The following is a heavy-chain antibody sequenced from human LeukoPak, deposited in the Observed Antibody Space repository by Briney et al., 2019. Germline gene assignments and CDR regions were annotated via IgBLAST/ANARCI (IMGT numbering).Heavy chain of an antibody. CDR3: AKDFRIGYSAHFDY. CDR2: IYENGGTT. Sequence: GGSLRLSCVGSGFTFRSHAMSWVRQAPEKGPEFVSGIYENGGTTYYADSVKGRFSISRDNSKNTLYLQMDSLRGEDTAVYYCAKDFRIGYSAHFDYWGQGALVTVSS. D-gene: IGHD2-21*01. V-gene: IGHV3-23*01. J-gene: IGHJ4*02. CDR1: GFTFRSHA.